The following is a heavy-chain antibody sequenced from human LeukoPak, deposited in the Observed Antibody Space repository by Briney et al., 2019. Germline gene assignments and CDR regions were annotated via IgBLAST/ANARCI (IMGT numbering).Heavy chain of an antibody. CDR3: AKDPPMGIGSSWYANWFDP. CDR1: GFTFSSYA. D-gene: IGHD6-13*01. J-gene: IGHJ5*02. CDR2: ISGSGGST. Sequence: GGSLRLSCAASGFTFSSYAMSWVRQAPGKGLEGVSAISGSGGSTYYADSVKGRFTISRDNSKNTLYLQMNSLRAEDTAVYYCAKDPPMGIGSSWYANWFDPWGQGTLVTVSS. V-gene: IGHV3-23*01.